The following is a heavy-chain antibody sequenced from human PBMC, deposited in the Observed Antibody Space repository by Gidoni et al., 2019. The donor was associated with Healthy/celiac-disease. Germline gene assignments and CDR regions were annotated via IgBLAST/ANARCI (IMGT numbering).Heavy chain of an antibody. CDR2: ISYDGRNK. J-gene: IGHJ4*02. D-gene: IGHD2-15*01. CDR1: GCPFSRYA. CDR3: ARAGCSGGSCYSEGFDY. V-gene: IGHV3-30*04. Sequence: QVQLVEAGGGVVQPGRSLRLSCAASGCPFSRYAMHWVRQAPGKGLEWVAVISYDGRNKYYADSVKGRFTISRDNSKNTLYLQMNSLRAEDTAVYYCARAGCSGGSCYSEGFDYWGQGTLVTVSS.